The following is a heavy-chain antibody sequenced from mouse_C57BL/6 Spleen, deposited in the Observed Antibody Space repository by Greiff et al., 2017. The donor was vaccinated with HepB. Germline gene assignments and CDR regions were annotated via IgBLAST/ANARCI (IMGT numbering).Heavy chain of an antibody. CDR2: IRSKSNNYAT. Sequence: EVKLVESGGGLVQPKGSLKLSCAASGFSFNTYAMNWVRQAPGKGLEWVARIRSKSNNYATYYADSVKDRFTISRDDSGSMLYLQMNNLKTEDTAMYYCAPSSSNYSPWFAYWGQGTLVTVSA. D-gene: IGHD2-5*01. J-gene: IGHJ3*01. V-gene: IGHV10-1*01. CDR1: GFSFNTYA. CDR3: APSSSNYSPWFAY.